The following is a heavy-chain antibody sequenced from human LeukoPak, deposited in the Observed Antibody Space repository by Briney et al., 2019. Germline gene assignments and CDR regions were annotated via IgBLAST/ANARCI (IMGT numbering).Heavy chain of an antibody. CDR3: ASGGGVRYYFDY. Sequence: SETLSLTCTVSGGSISSGGYYWSWIRQHPGKGLEWIGYIYYSGSTYYNPSLKSRVTISVDTSKNQFSLKLSSVTAADTAVYYCASGGGVRYYFDYWGQGTLVTVSS. D-gene: IGHD3-10*01. J-gene: IGHJ4*02. CDR1: GGSISSGGYY. CDR2: IYYSGST. V-gene: IGHV4-31*03.